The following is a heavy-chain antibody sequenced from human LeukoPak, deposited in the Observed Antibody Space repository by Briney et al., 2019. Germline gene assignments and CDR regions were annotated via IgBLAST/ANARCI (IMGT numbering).Heavy chain of an antibody. CDR3: ARDLSVGAGDI. CDR2: IWSDGTRE. D-gene: IGHD6-13*01. V-gene: IGHV3-33*01. CDR1: GFSFSSYG. Sequence: GGSLRLSCVASGFSFSSYGFHWVRQAPGKGLEWVALIWSDGTRENYADSVKGRFTISRDNFKNTLYLQMTSLRAEDTALYYCARDLSVGAGDIGGQGTLVTVSS. J-gene: IGHJ4*02.